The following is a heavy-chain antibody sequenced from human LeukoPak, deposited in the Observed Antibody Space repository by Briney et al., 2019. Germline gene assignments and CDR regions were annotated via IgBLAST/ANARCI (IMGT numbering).Heavy chain of an antibody. CDR1: GFTFSSYA. J-gene: IGHJ5*02. Sequence: GGSLRLSCAASGFTFSSYAMSWVRQAPGKGLEWVSAISGSGGSTYYADSVKGRFTISRDNAKNSLYLQMNSLRAEDTAVYYCARDGITIFGVVKDWFDPWGQGTLVTVSS. CDR2: ISGSGGST. D-gene: IGHD3-3*01. CDR3: ARDGITIFGVVKDWFDP. V-gene: IGHV3-23*01.